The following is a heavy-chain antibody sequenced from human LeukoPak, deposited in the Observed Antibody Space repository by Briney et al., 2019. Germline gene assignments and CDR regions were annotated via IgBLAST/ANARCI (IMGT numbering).Heavy chain of an antibody. D-gene: IGHD3-22*01. V-gene: IGHV3-11*01. CDR3: AREIPDYYDSSGYSFDY. J-gene: IGHJ4*02. CDR1: GFTFDDYT. CDR2: ISSSGSTI. Sequence: GGSLRLSCAASGFTFDDYTMHWVRQAPGKGLEWVSYISSSGSTIYYADSVKGRFTISRDNAKNSLYLQMNSLRAEDTAVYYCAREIPDYYDSSGYSFDYWGQGTLVTVSS.